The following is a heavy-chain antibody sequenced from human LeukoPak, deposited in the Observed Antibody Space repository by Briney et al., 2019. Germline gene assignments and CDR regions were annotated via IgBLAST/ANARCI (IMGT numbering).Heavy chain of an antibody. CDR3: AKSRRQYDFWSGFDY. Sequence: GGSLRLSCAASGFNFRNSDMHWVRQVPGKGLEWVALLRDDGFNKYYADSVKDRFTISRDTSKNTLFLEMNRLTIEDRAIYYCAKSRRQYDFWSGFDYWGRGTLVTVSS. J-gene: IGHJ4*02. V-gene: IGHV3-30*02. CDR2: LRDDGFNK. D-gene: IGHD3-3*01. CDR1: GFNFRNSD.